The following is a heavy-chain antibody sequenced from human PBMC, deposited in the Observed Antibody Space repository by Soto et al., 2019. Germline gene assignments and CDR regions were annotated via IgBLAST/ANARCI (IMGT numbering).Heavy chain of an antibody. V-gene: IGHV3-74*01. J-gene: IGHJ3*01. D-gene: IGHD6-6*01. CDR1: GFTFSRYW. CDR3: ARARTGDLNDAFDL. Sequence: PGGSLRLSCAASGFTFSRYWMHWVRQAPGKGLVWVSRINIYGSSTDYADSVKGRFTISRDNAKNTLYLQMNSLRVEDTAVYYCARARTGDLNDAFDLWGQGTMVTVSS. CDR2: INIYGSST.